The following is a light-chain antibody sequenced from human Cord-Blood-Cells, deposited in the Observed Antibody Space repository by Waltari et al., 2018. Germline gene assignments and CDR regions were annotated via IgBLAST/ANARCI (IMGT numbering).Light chain of an antibody. J-gene: IGKJ5*01. CDR1: QSVSSY. CDR3: QQRSNWPPVT. Sequence: EIVLTKSPATLSLSPGERATLSCRASQSVSSYLAWYQQKPGQAPRLLIYDASHRATGIPARFSCSGSGTDFTLTISSLEPEDFAVYYCQQRSNWPPVTFGQGTRLEIK. CDR2: DAS. V-gene: IGKV3-11*01.